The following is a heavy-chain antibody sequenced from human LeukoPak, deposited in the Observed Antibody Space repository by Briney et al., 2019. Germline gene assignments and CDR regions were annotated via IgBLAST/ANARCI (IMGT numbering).Heavy chain of an antibody. D-gene: IGHD6-13*01. Sequence: ASVKVSFKASGYTFTGCYMHWVRQAPGQGLEWMGWINPNSGGTNYAQKFQGRVTMTRDTSISTAYMELSRLRSDDTAVYYCARDSSSSSPYGMDVWGQGTTVTVSS. J-gene: IGHJ6*02. CDR1: GYTFTGCY. CDR2: INPNSGGT. CDR3: ARDSSSSSPYGMDV. V-gene: IGHV1-2*02.